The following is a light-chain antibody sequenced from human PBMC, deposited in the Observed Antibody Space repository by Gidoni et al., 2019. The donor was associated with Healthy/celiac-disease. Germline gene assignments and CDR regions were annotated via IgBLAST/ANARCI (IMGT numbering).Light chain of an antibody. CDR3: QQYDNRPPRT. J-gene: IGKJ4*01. Sequence: DIQMTHSPPPLSPSVGDRVTITCQASQDISNYLNWYQQKPGKAPKLLIYDASNLETGVPSRFSGSGSGTDFTFTISSLQPEDIATYYCQQYDNRPPRTFGGGTKVEIK. CDR2: DAS. CDR1: QDISNY. V-gene: IGKV1-33*01.